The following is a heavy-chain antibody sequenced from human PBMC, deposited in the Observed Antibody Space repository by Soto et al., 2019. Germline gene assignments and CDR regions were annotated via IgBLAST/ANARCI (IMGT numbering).Heavy chain of an antibody. D-gene: IGHD1-26*01. J-gene: IGHJ6*02. CDR1: GGSFSGYY. CDR3: ARGRRYGVGWEYYSYYGMDV. V-gene: IGHV4-34*01. Sequence: QVQLQQWGAGLLKPSETLSLTCAVYGGSFSGYYWSWIRQPPGKGLEWIGEINHSGSTNYNPSLKSRVTFLVDTSKNEFSLKLSSVTAADTAVYYCARGRRYGVGWEYYSYYGMDVWGQGTTVTVSS. CDR2: INHSGST.